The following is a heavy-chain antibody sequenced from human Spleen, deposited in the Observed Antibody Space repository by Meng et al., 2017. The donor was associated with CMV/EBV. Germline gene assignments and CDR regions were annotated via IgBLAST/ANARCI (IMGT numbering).Heavy chain of an antibody. V-gene: IGHV3-23*01. CDR3: ARDFYYDSSGDNY. J-gene: IGHJ4*02. CDR2: ISDSGGST. Sequence: GESLKISCAASGFTFSTYGMSWVRQAPGKGLEWVSVISDSGGSTYYADSVKGRFTISRDNSKNTLHLQMNSLRAEDTAVYYCARDFYYDSSGDNYWGQGTLVTVSS. CDR1: GFTFSTYG. D-gene: IGHD3-22*01.